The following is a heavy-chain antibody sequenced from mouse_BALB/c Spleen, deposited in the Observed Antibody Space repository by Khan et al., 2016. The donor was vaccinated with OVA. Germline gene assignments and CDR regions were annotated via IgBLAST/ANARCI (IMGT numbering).Heavy chain of an antibody. V-gene: IGHV3-2*02. D-gene: IGHD3-3*01. Sequence: EVQLQESGPDLVKPSQSLSLTCTVTGYSITSDYAWNWIRQFPGNKLEWMGYITYSGGTSYTPSLKSRISITRDTSKNQFFLLLNSVSTGATSTYYYTRGRSYWGQGTLVTVSA. CDR3: TRGRSY. CDR1: GYSITSDYA. CDR2: ITYSGGT. J-gene: IGHJ3*01.